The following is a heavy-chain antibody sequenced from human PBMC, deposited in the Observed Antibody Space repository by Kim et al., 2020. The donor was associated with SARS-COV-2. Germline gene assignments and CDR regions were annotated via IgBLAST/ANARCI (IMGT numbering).Heavy chain of an antibody. CDR3: VRGDRRDY. CDR2: IIRSSSLR. D-gene: IGHD2-21*01. J-gene: IGHJ4*02. Sequence: GGSLRLSCEGSGFSFSLSTLNWVRQARGKGLEWVASIIRSSSLRYYLASVRGRFIISRDNAKNSRYLEMSNLRNEDTAVYFCVRGDRRDYFGQGTLVTVS. CDR1: GFSFSLST. V-gene: IGHV3-21*01.